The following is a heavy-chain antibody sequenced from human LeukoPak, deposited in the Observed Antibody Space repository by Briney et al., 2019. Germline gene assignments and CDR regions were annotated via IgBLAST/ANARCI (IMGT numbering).Heavy chain of an antibody. J-gene: IGHJ6*02. Sequence: QTGGSLRLSCAASGFTFSNYGMHWVRQAPSRGLEWVAVISYDESDKYYADSVKGRFTISRDNSKNTLYLQMNSLRPEDTAVYYCAKGVVAATNAAYYGMDVWGQGTTVTVSS. V-gene: IGHV3-30*18. CDR1: GFTFSNYG. CDR2: ISYDESDK. D-gene: IGHD2-15*01. CDR3: AKGVVAATNAAYYGMDV.